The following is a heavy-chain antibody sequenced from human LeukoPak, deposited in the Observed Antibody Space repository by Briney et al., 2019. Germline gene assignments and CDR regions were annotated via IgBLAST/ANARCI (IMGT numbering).Heavy chain of an antibody. J-gene: IGHJ4*02. Sequence: SVKVSCKASGGTFSSYAISWVRQAPGQGLEWMGGIIPIFGTANYAQKFQGRVTITTDESTSTAYVELSSLRSEDTAVYYCARPSPYCGGGCHFDYWGQGTLVTVSS. V-gene: IGHV1-69*05. D-gene: IGHD2-21*02. CDR2: IIPIFGTA. CDR1: GGTFSSYA. CDR3: ARPSPYCGGGCHFDY.